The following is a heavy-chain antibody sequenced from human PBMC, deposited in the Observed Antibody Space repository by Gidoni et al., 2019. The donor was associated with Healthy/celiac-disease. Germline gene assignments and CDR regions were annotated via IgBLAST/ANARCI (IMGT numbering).Heavy chain of an antibody. D-gene: IGHD3-10*01. J-gene: IGHJ4*02. V-gene: IGHV4-34*01. CDR3: ARTNSPVPYYYGSGSYGSYFDY. Sequence: QVQLQQWGAGLLKPSETLSLTCAVYGGSFSGYYWRWIRQPPGKGLEWIGEINHSGSTNYNPSLKSRVTISVDTSKNQFSLKLSSVTAADTAVYYCARTNSPVPYYYGSGSYGSYFDYWGQGTLVTVSS. CDR1: GGSFSGYY. CDR2: INHSGST.